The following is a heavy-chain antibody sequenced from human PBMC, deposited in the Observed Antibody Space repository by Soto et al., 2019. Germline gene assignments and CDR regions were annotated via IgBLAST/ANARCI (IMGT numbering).Heavy chain of an antibody. D-gene: IGHD3-3*01. Sequence: TLSLTCTVSGGSISSGCYYWSWIRQHPGKGLEWIGYIYYSGSTYYNPSLKSRVTISVDTSKNQFSLKLSSVTAADTAVYYCASSSYYDFWTAWGQGTLVTVSS. J-gene: IGHJ4*02. V-gene: IGHV4-30-4*08. CDR3: ASSSYYDFWTA. CDR2: IYYSGST. CDR1: GGSISSGCYY.